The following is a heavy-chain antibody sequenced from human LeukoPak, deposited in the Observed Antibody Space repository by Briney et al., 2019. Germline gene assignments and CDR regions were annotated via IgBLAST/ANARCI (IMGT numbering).Heavy chain of an antibody. V-gene: IGHV1-18*01. CDR2: ISAYNGNT. D-gene: IGHD1-20*01. CDR3: ATIRGLTGKKVYYFDY. CDR1: GYTFTSYG. Sequence: GASVKVSCKASGYTFTSYGISWVRQAPGQGLEWMGWISAYNGNTNYAQKLQGRVTMTTDTSTSTAYMELRSLRSDDTAVYYCATIRGLTGKKVYYFDYWGQGTLVTVSS. J-gene: IGHJ4*02.